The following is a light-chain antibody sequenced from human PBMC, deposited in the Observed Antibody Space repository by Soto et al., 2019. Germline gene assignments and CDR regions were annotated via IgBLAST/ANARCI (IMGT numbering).Light chain of an antibody. CDR1: SSNIGRNF. CDR2: KNN. J-gene: IGLJ1*01. CDR3: ATWDDRLNDYV. V-gene: IGLV1-47*01. Sequence: QSVLTQPPSVSGTPGQRVIISCSGNSSNIGRNFVYWYQQLPGTAPKLLIFKNNQRPSGVPDRFSGSKSGTSASLAISGLRSGDEADYYCATWDDRLNDYVFATGTKLTVL.